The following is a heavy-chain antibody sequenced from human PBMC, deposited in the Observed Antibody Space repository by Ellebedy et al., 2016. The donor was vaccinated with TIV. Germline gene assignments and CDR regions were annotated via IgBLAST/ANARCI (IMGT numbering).Heavy chain of an antibody. CDR1: GFTFGSYV. D-gene: IGHD2-21*02. CDR2: IRGSVGST. CDR3: AKADLYCGGDCYVDY. J-gene: IGHJ4*02. Sequence: GESLKISCVASGFTFGSYVMSWVRQAPGKGLEWISYIRGSVGSTYYADSVKGRFTISRDNSKNTLFLEINSLRAEDTAVYYCAKADLYCGGDCYVDYWGQGTLVTVSS. V-gene: IGHV3-23*01.